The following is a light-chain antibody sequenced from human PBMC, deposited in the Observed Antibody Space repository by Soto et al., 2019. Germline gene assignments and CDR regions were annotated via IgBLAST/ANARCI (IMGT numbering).Light chain of an antibody. CDR1: SSDVGIYNY. CDR3: SSYTTSSTRV. CDR2: EVT. J-gene: IGLJ1*01. Sequence: QLVLTQPASVSGSPGQSIAISCTGSSSDVGIYNYVSWYQQHPGKVPKLIIYEVTNRPSGVSNRFSGSKSGNTASLTISGLRAEDEADYYCSSYTTSSTRVFGTGTKVTVL. V-gene: IGLV2-14*01.